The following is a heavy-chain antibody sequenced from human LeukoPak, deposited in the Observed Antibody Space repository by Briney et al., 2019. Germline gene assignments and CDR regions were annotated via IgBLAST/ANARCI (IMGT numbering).Heavy chain of an antibody. D-gene: IGHD1-14*01. V-gene: IGHV4-59*01. CDR3: ARVESAAGLDY. CDR1: GGSISSYY. J-gene: IGHJ4*02. Sequence: SSETPSLTCTVSGGSISSYYWSWIRQPPGKGLEWIGYIYYSGTTNYNPSLRSRVTISVDTSKNQFSLKLSSVTAADTAVYYCARVESAAGLDYWGQGTLVTVSS. CDR2: IYYSGTT.